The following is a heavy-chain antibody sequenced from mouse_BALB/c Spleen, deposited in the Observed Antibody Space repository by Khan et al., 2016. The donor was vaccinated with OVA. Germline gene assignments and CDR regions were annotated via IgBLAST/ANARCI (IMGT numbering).Heavy chain of an antibody. CDR2: VNPSNGDT. CDR1: GYSFTAYY. CDR3: VRGYDVLPY. D-gene: IGHD2-14*01. V-gene: IGHV1-18*01. J-gene: IGHJ3*01. Sequence: VQLQQSGPDLVKPGASVKISCKASGYSFTAYYMHWVKESHGKTLECIGRVNPSNGDTTYNQKFRGKAILTVDKSSSTAYMELRSLTSEDSAVYYYVRGYDVLPYWGQGTLVTFSA.